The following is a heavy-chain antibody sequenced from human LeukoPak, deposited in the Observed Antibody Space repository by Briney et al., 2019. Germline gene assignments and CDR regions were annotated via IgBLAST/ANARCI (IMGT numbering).Heavy chain of an antibody. D-gene: IGHD3-22*01. Sequence: FQGRVTMTRDMSTSTVYMELSSLRSGDTAVYYCARDSTYYYDLDAFDIWGQGTMVTVSS. CDR3: ARDSTYYYDLDAFDI. V-gene: IGHV1-46*01. J-gene: IGHJ3*02.